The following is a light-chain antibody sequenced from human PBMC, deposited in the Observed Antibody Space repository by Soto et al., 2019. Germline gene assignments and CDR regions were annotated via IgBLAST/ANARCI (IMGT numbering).Light chain of an antibody. V-gene: IGLV2-14*01. J-gene: IGLJ1*01. Sequence: QSALTQPASVSGSPGQSIIISCTGTSSDVGGYNYVSWYQHHPGKAPKLMIYEVSNRPSGVSNRFSGSKSGNTASLTISGLQGEDEADYYCSSYTTTTTLEVFGTGTKVTVL. CDR3: SSYTTTTTLEV. CDR1: SSDVGGYNY. CDR2: EVS.